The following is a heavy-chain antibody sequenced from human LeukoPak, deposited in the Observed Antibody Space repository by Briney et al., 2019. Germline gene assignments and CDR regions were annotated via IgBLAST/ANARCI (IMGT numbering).Heavy chain of an antibody. Sequence: GGSLRLSCAASGITLDDYATHWVRQAPGRGLEWVAGISWISGSTGYADSVKGRFTISRDSAENSLYLQMNSLRIEDTAVYYCANFEGSSQAFHIWGQGTLVTVSS. J-gene: IGHJ3*02. V-gene: IGHV3-9*01. D-gene: IGHD6-13*01. CDR1: GITLDDYA. CDR2: ISWISGST. CDR3: ANFEGSSQAFHI.